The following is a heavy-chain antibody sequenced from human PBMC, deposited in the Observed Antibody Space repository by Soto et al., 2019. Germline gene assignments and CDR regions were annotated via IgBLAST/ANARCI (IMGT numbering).Heavy chain of an antibody. J-gene: IGHJ6*02. CDR3: ARVLEDIVLVPAASDYYYYGMDV. D-gene: IGHD2-2*01. V-gene: IGHV4-59*01. CDR1: GGSISSYY. CDR2: IYYSGST. Sequence: SETLSLTCTVSGGSISSYYLSWIRQPPGKGLEWIGYIYYSGSTNYNPSLKSRVTISVDTSKNQFSLKLSSVTAADTAVYYCARVLEDIVLVPAASDYYYYGMDVWGQGTTVTVP.